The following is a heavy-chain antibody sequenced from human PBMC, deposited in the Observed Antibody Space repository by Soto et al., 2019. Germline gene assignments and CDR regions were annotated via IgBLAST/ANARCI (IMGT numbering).Heavy chain of an antibody. Sequence: EVQLLESGGGLVQPGGSLRLSCGASGFTFSSYAMRWVRQAPGKGLEWVSAISGSGDSTYYADSVKGRFTISRDNSKNTLYLQMNRLRAEDTAVYYCARRGSGRYYDYWGQGTLVTVSS. D-gene: IGHD6-19*01. V-gene: IGHV3-23*01. CDR1: GFTFSSYA. CDR3: ARRGSGRYYDY. CDR2: ISGSGDST. J-gene: IGHJ4*02.